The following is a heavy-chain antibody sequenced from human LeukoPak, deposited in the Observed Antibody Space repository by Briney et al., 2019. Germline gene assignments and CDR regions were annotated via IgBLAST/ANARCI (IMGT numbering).Heavy chain of an antibody. D-gene: IGHD4-17*01. V-gene: IGHV3-48*01. CDR1: GFTFSSYS. CDR2: ISTSSRTI. Sequence: GGSLRLSCAASGFTFSSYSMNWVRQAPGKGLEWLSYISTSSRTIYYADSVKGRFTISRDNAKNSLYLQMNSLRAEDTAVHYCARDLGVYGDYFILAYWGQGTLVTVSS. CDR3: ARDLGVYGDYFILAY. J-gene: IGHJ4*02.